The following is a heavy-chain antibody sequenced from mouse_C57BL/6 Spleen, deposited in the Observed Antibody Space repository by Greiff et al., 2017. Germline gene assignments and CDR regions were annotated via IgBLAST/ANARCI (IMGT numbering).Heavy chain of an antibody. D-gene: IGHD1-1*01. CDR1: GYTFTSYG. J-gene: IGHJ4*01. CDR2: IYPRSGNT. CDR3: ARSITTVVATRDYAMDY. Sequence: QVQLQQSGAELARPGASVKLSCKASGYTFTSYGISWVKQRTGQGLEWIGEIYPRSGNTYYNEKFKGKATLTADKASSTAYMGLRSLTSEDSAVYFCARSITTVVATRDYAMDYWGQGTSGTVSS. V-gene: IGHV1-81*01.